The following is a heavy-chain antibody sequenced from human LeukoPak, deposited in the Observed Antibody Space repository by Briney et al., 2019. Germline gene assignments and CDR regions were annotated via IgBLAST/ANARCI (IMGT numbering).Heavy chain of an antibody. Sequence: PSETLSLTCTVSGGSISSYYWSWIRQPPGKGLEWIGYIYYSGSTNYNPSLKSRVTISVVTSKNQFSLKLSSVTAADTAVYYCARAGGYYLYYYGMDVWGQGTTVTVSS. CDR3: ARAGGYYLYYYGMDV. J-gene: IGHJ6*02. CDR1: GGSISSYY. D-gene: IGHD3-10*01. V-gene: IGHV4-59*01. CDR2: IYYSGST.